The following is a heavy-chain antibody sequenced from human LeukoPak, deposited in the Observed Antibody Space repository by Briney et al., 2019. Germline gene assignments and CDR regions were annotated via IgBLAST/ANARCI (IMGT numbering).Heavy chain of an antibody. D-gene: IGHD3-3*01. J-gene: IGHJ1*01. CDR3: ARVDFWSGYSPAEYFQH. CDR2: INPNSGGT. CDR1: GYTLTELS. V-gene: IGHV1-2*02. Sequence: ASVKVSCKVSGYTLTELSMHWVRQAPGQGLEWMGWINPNSGGTNYAQKFQGRVTMTRDTSISTAYMELSRLRSDDTAVYYCARVDFWSGYSPAEYFQHWGQGTLVTVSS.